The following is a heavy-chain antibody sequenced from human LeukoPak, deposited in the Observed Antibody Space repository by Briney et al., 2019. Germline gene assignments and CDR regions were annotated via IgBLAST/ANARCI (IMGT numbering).Heavy chain of an antibody. V-gene: IGHV3-9*01. Sequence: GGSLRLSRAASGFTFDDYALHWVRQAPGKGLEWVSGISWNSGSIGYADSVKGRFTISRDNAKNSLYLQMNSLRAEDTALYYCAKDMTPAVAGTVGNFDYWGQGTLVSVSS. D-gene: IGHD6-19*01. CDR3: AKDMTPAVAGTVGNFDY. CDR1: GFTFDDYA. CDR2: ISWNSGSI. J-gene: IGHJ4*02.